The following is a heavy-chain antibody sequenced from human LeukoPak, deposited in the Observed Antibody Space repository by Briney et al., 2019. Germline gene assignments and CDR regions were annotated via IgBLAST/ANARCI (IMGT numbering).Heavy chain of an antibody. Sequence: ASVKVSCKASGYTFTSYDINWVRQATGQGLEWMGWMNPNSGNTGYAQKFQGRVTMTRNTSISTAYMELSSLRSEDTAVYYCAREKLRYFDWFSGNPDAFDIWGQGTMVTVSS. CDR2: MNPNSGNT. D-gene: IGHD3-9*01. CDR3: AREKLRYFDWFSGNPDAFDI. J-gene: IGHJ3*02. V-gene: IGHV1-8*01. CDR1: GYTFTSYD.